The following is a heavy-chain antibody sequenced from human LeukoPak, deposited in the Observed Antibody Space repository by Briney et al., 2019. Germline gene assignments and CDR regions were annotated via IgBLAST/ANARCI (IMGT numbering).Heavy chain of an antibody. Sequence: ASVTVSCKTSGYIFTDYYMHWVRQAPGQGLEWMGWVIPNTGDTRSAQHFKGRVTMTRDTSISTAYMELSGLTSDDTAVYYCATFWSNSHYYFNYWGQGTLVTVSS. D-gene: IGHD3-3*01. CDR1: GYIFTDYY. CDR2: VIPNTGDT. J-gene: IGHJ4*02. V-gene: IGHV1-2*02. CDR3: ATFWSNSHYYFNY.